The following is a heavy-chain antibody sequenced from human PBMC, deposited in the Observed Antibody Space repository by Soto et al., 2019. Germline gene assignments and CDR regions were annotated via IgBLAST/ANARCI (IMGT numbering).Heavy chain of an antibody. Sequence: PGESLKISCKGSGYSFTSYWIGWVRQMPGKGLEWMGIIYPGDSDTRYSPSFQGQVTISADKSISTAYLQWSSLKASDTAMYYCARQGYCGGDCYSWFDPWGQGTLVTV. CDR2: IYPGDSDT. V-gene: IGHV5-51*01. CDR3: ARQGYCGGDCYSWFDP. D-gene: IGHD2-21*02. CDR1: GYSFTSYW. J-gene: IGHJ5*02.